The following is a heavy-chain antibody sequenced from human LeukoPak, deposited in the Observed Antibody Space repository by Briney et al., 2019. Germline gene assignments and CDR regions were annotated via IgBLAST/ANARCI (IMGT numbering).Heavy chain of an antibody. CDR1: GASVSSGGYY. J-gene: IGHJ3*02. CDR3: ARAGWDYGAAFDI. Sequence: SETLSLTCSVSGASVSSGGYYWTWIRQPPGKGLEWIGYIYDSGSTNYNPSLKSRVTISVDTSKNQFSLKLSSVTAADTAVYYCARAGWDYGAAFDIWGQGTMVTVSS. V-gene: IGHV4-61*08. D-gene: IGHD3-16*01. CDR2: IYDSGST.